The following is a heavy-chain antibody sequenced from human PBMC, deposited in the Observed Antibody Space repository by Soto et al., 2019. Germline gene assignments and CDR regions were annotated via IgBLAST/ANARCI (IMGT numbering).Heavy chain of an antibody. Sequence: SETLSLTCTVSGGSIRNTNWWSWVRQPPGKGLEWIGEIYQSGSTNYNPSLKSRVTISVDKSKNEFSLKLSSVTAADTAVYYCARLRRDYGSGSYYLWSWFDPWGQGTLVTVSS. CDR3: ARLRRDYGSGSYYLWSWFDP. CDR1: GGSIRNTNW. D-gene: IGHD3-10*01. CDR2: IYQSGST. V-gene: IGHV4-4*02. J-gene: IGHJ5*02.